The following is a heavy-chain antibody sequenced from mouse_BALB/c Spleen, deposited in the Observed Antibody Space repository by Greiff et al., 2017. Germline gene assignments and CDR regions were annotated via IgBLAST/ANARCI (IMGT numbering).Heavy chain of an antibody. CDR2: ISSGGST. Sequence: EVQRVESGGGLVKPGGSLKLSCAASGFTFSSYAMSWVRQNPAKRLEWVASISSGGSTSYPDSVKGRFTTSRDNASNILYLQLSSRRSEDTSMYYCARGPNYYPLPVAYWGQGTLVTVSA. J-gene: IGHJ3*01. V-gene: IGHV5-6-5*01. CDR3: ARGPNYYPLPVAY. D-gene: IGHD1-1*01. CDR1: GFTFSSYA.